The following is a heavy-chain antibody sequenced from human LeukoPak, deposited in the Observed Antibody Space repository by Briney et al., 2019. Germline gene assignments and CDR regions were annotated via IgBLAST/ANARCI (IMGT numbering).Heavy chain of an antibody. D-gene: IGHD6-13*01. Sequence: GGSLRLSCAASGFTFSSYRMNWVSQAPGKGLEWVSSISSSSYIYYADSVKGGFTISRDNAKNSLYLQMNSLRAEDTALYYCAKDMGSSWFDAFDIWGQGTMVTVSS. CDR3: AKDMGSSWFDAFDI. V-gene: IGHV3-21*04. CDR1: GFTFSSYR. CDR2: ISSSSYI. J-gene: IGHJ3*02.